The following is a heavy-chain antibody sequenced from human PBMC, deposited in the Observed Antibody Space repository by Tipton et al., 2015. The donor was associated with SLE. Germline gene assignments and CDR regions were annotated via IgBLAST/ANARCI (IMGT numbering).Heavy chain of an antibody. J-gene: IGHJ4*02. D-gene: IGHD6-19*01. V-gene: IGHV4-38-2*02. CDR3: ARGGGLAVAGY. Sequence: TLSLTCTVSGYSISNGFYWGWIRQSPGKGLEWIGSFHHSGSTYYNPPLKSRVTISVDTSTNQVSVNMWSVTAADTAVYYCARGGGLAVAGYWGQGPLVTVSS. CDR2: FHHSGST. CDR1: GYSISNGFY.